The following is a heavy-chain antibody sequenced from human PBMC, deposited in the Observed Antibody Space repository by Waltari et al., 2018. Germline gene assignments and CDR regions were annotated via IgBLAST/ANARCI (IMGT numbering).Heavy chain of an antibody. J-gene: IGHJ4*02. CDR2: VYAPGDA. CDR1: GFLVSEND. V-gene: IGHV3-53*01. D-gene: IGHD4-17*01. CDR3: ALNTVTVPFPY. Sequence: EVEVVESGGGFIQPGGSLRLDCAVSGFLVSENDVIWGRQAPGKGLEWVSIVYAPGDAHYANDVKGRFTSSRDISTNTVFLHMSGLRDEDTAVYYCALNTVTVPFPYWGRGTLVTVSS.